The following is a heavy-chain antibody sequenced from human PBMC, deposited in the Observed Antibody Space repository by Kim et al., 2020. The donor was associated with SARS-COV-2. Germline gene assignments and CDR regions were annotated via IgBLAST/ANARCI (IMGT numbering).Heavy chain of an antibody. Sequence: GSLRLSCAASVLTVSSNYMSWVRQAPGKGLEWVSVIYGGGDTDYADSVKGRFTVSRDNSKNTVYLQMNSLKGEDTAVYYCARNLGSTTETTDWGQGTLVIVSS. CDR1: VLTVSSNY. D-gene: IGHD1-1*01. CDR3: ARNLGSTTETTD. J-gene: IGHJ4*02. CDR2: IYGGGDT. V-gene: IGHV3-53*01.